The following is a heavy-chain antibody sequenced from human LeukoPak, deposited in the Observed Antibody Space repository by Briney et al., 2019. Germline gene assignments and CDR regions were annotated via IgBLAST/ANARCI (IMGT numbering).Heavy chain of an antibody. CDR2: MNPNSGNT. V-gene: IGHV1-8*02. CDR1: GGTFSSYA. J-gene: IGHJ4*02. D-gene: IGHD5-12*01. Sequence: ASVKVSCKASGGTFSSYAINWVRQATGQGLEWMGWMNPNSGNTGYAQKFQGRVTMTRNTSIRTAYMELSSLRSEDTAVYYCARVRGSGYAAYWGQGTLVTVSS. CDR3: ARVRGSGYAAY.